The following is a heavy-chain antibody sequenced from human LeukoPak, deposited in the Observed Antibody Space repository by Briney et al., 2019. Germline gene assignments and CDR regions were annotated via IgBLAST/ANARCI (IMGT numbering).Heavy chain of an antibody. CDR2: ISGSGGST. J-gene: IGHJ4*02. CDR1: GFTFSNHA. V-gene: IGHV3-23*01. D-gene: IGHD6-19*01. CDR3: AKERGYTSGLGGLDY. Sequence: GRSLRLSCAASGFTFSNHAMSWVRQVPGKGLEWVSTISGSGGSTYYADSLKGRITISRDNSKNTLYLQMNSLRAEDTAVYHCAKERGYTSGLGGLDYWGQGTLVTVSS.